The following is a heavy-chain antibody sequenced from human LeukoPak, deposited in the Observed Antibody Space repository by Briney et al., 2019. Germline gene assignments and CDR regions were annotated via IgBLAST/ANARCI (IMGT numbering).Heavy chain of an antibody. CDR1: GFTFSGSA. V-gene: IGHV3-73*01. CDR2: IRSRANSYVT. CDR3: IRGGRYVYDI. J-gene: IGHJ3*02. Sequence: GGSLRLSCAASGFTFSGSAMHWVRQASGKGLEWVGRIRSRANSYVTAYAAAVTGRFIISRDNSSDTAYLQMNSLRTEDTAFYYCIRGGRYVYDIWGQGTMVTVSS. D-gene: IGHD3-16*01.